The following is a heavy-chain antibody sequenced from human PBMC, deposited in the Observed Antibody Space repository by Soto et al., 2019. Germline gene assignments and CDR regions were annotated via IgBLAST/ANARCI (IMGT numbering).Heavy chain of an antibody. Sequence: WGSLRRSWAASGCSYTSYGMHWVRQAPGKGIERMALTLHEGCAESYAECLKGRLNISRDNSKHTLHLQMNCLTEEDTAVYYCARSRAGYSIYFYYGMDGCGKGTTVTASS. J-gene: IGHJ6*04. D-gene: IGHD4-4*01. CDR1: GCSYTSYG. CDR2: TLHEGCAE. CDR3: ARSRAGYSIYFYYGMDG. V-gene: IGHV3-30*03.